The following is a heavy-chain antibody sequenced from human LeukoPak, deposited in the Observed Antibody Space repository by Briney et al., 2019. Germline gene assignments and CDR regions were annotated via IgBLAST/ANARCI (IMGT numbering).Heavy chain of an antibody. CDR1: GFTFSSYA. Sequence: GGSLRLSCAASGFTFSSYAMSWVRQAPGKGLEWVSAISGSGGSTYYVDSVKGRFTISRDNSKNTLYLQMNSLRAEDTAVYYCAPDLLAAAGRTPDYWGQGTLVTVSS. D-gene: IGHD6-13*01. CDR3: APDLLAAAGRTPDY. CDR2: ISGSGGST. J-gene: IGHJ4*02. V-gene: IGHV3-23*01.